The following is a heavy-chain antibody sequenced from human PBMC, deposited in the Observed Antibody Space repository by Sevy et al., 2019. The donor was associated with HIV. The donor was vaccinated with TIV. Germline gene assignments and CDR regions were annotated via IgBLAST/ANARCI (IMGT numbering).Heavy chain of an antibody. CDR1: RFTFSNYA. CDR3: AKVDVVVPVADYGMDV. V-gene: IGHV3-23*01. CDR2: ISRSGGST. D-gene: IGHD2-2*01. Sequence: GRSLRLSCAASRFTFSNYAMSWVRQAPGKGLEWVSSISRSGGSTYYADSVKGRFTISRDNSKNTLYLQMNRLRAEDTAVYYCAKVDVVVPVADYGMDVWGQGTTVTVSS. J-gene: IGHJ6*02.